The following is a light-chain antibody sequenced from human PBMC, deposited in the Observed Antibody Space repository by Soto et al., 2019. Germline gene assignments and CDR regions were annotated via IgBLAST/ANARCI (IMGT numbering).Light chain of an antibody. J-gene: IGKJ1*01. CDR1: QSVSSS. Sequence: EIVMTQSPTTLSVSPGERATLSCRASQSVSSSLAWYQRKPGQAPRLLIYGASTRATGIPARFSGSGSGTEFTLTISSLQSEDFALYYCQQYNNWPRTFGQGTKVDIK. CDR3: QQYNNWPRT. CDR2: GAS. V-gene: IGKV3-15*01.